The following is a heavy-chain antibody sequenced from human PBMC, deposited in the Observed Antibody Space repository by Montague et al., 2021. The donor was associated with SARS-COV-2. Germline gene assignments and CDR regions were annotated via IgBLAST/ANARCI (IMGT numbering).Heavy chain of an antibody. J-gene: IGHJ3*02. D-gene: IGHD6-19*01. Sequence: SETLSLTCTVSGGSISSSSYYWGWIRQPPGKGLEWIGSIYYSGSTYYNPSLKSRVTISVGTPKNQFSLKLSSVTAADTAVYCCARQENSSGWFKPDAFDIWGQGTMVTVSS. V-gene: IGHV4-39*01. CDR3: ARQENSSGWFKPDAFDI. CDR2: IYYSGST. CDR1: GGSISSSSYY.